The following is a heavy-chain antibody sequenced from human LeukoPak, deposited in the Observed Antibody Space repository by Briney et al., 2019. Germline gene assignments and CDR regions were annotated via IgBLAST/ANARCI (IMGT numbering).Heavy chain of an antibody. CDR2: IYYRGNT. J-gene: IGHJ3*02. CDR1: GGPVNSNDQY. D-gene: IGHD3-9*01. V-gene: IGHV4-30-4*01. Sequence: SQTLSLTCSVSGGPVNSNDQYWSWIRQSPGRGLEWIGSIYYRGNTYYSPSLASRVSMSMDVPRNQFSLQMNSVTAADTAVYYCASKGPFYDVLTGYYGGTFDIWGQGTMVTVSS. CDR3: ASKGPFYDVLTGYYGGTFDI.